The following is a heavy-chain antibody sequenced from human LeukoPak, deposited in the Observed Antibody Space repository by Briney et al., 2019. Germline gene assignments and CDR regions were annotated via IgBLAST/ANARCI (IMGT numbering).Heavy chain of an antibody. Sequence: GGSLRLSCAASGFTVSSNYMSWVRQAPGKGLEWVANIKQDGSEKNYVDSVKGRFTISRDNAKNSLYLQMNSLRAEDTAVYYCARAYTDCSGGSCYYNWFDPWGQGTLVTVSS. J-gene: IGHJ5*02. CDR3: ARAYTDCSGGSCYYNWFDP. D-gene: IGHD2-15*01. CDR1: GFTVSSNY. V-gene: IGHV3-7*03. CDR2: IKQDGSEK.